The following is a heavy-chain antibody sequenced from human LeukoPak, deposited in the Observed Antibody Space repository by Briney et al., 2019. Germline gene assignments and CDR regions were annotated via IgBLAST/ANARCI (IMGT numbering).Heavy chain of an antibody. V-gene: IGHV3-30*02. Sequence: GGSLRLSCAASGFTFSSSGMHWVRQAPGKGLEWVAFIRNDGNNKYYADSVKGRFTISRDNSKNTLYLQMNSLRAEDTAVYYCASNGYWYDYVWGSYRFDYWGQGTLVTVSS. D-gene: IGHD3-16*02. J-gene: IGHJ4*02. CDR2: IRNDGNNK. CDR1: GFTFSSSG. CDR3: ASNGYWYDYVWGSYRFDY.